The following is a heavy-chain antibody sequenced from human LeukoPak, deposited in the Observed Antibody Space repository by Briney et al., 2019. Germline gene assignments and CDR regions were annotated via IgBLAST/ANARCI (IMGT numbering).Heavy chain of an antibody. Sequence: PGGSLRLSCAASGFTFSNAWMNWVRQAPGKGLEWVGRIKSKTDVGTTDYAAPVKGRFTISRDDSKNTLYLQMNSLKTEDTAVYYCTTDLGYCSSTSCPPSNFDYWGQGTLVTVSS. CDR1: GFTFSNAW. D-gene: IGHD2-2*01. V-gene: IGHV3-15*07. J-gene: IGHJ4*02. CDR3: TTDLGYCSSTSCPPSNFDY. CDR2: IKSKTDVGTT.